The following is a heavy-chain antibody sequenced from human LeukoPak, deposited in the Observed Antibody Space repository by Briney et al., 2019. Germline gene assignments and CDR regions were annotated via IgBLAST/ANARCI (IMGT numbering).Heavy chain of an antibody. CDR2: ICSGGST. V-gene: IGHV3-66*01. CDR1: GFTVSNNY. Sequence: PGGSLRLSCAASGFTVSNNYVNWVRQAPGKGLEWVSVICSGGSTYYADSVKGRFTISRDNSKNTVYLQMNSLRAEDTAVFYCARGLRTKFYFDYWGQGTLVTVSS. CDR3: ARGLRTKFYFDY. J-gene: IGHJ4*02.